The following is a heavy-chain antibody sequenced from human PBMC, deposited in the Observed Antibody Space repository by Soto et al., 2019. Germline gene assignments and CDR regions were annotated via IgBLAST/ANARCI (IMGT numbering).Heavy chain of an antibody. D-gene: IGHD2-15*01. CDR3: ARARRGYCSGGRCFYFDF. V-gene: IGHV6-1*01. CDR1: GDSVSSNSAA. CDR2: TYYRSKWYN. J-gene: IGHJ4*02. Sequence: SQTLSLTCAISGDSVSSNSAALNWIRQSPSRGLEWLGRTYYRSKWYNDYAVSVKSRITINPDTSKNQFSLQLNSVTPEDTAVYYCARARRGYCSGGRCFYFDFWGQGTLVTVSS.